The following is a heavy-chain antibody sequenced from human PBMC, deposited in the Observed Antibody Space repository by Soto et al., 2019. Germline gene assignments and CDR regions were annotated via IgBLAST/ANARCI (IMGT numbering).Heavy chain of an antibody. V-gene: IGHV3-23*01. J-gene: IGHJ4*02. CDR2: LSGSGGGT. CDR3: AKAGRYCSSTTCYVAY. Sequence: EVQLLESGGGLVQPGGSLRLSCAASGFPFSNYAMSWVRQAPGKGLEWVSALSGSGGGTYYADSVKGQFTISRDNSKNTLYLQMNSLRAEDTAVYYCAKAGRYCSSTTCYVAYWGQGTLVTVSS. D-gene: IGHD2-2*01. CDR1: GFPFSNYA.